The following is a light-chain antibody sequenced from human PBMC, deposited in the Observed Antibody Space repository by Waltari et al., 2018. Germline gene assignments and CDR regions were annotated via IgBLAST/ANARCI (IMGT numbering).Light chain of an antibody. CDR3: QQYDEWPRT. V-gene: IGKV3-15*01. Sequence: EVVLTQSPATLSVSPGERATLSCRASQSVNYYLAWYHKKDGQAPRLLIYGASTRATGIPARFSGSGSGTEFTLSISSLQSEDFAIYYCQQYDEWPRTFGHGTRVEI. CDR1: QSVNYY. J-gene: IGKJ1*01. CDR2: GAS.